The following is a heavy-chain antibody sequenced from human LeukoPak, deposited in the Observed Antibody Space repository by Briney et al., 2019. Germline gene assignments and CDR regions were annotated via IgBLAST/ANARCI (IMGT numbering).Heavy chain of an antibody. CDR1: GFSFSSYA. CDR3: AKDPYYYDSSGYGYGMDV. D-gene: IGHD3-22*01. CDR2: ISGSGGST. J-gene: IGHJ6*02. V-gene: IGHV3-23*01. Sequence: GGSLRLSCAASGFSFSSYAVAWVRQAPGKGREWVSTISGSGGSTHYADTVKGRFTISRDNSKNTLYLQMNSLRAEDTAVYYCAKDPYYYDSSGYGYGMDVWGQGTTVTVSS.